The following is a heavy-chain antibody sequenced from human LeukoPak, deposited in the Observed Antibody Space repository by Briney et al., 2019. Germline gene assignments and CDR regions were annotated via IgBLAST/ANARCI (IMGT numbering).Heavy chain of an antibody. J-gene: IGHJ4*02. V-gene: IGHV3-74*01. CDR1: GFAFSTYW. CDR3: ARQWTAYGDYIWPVDY. CDR2: INSDGSSS. Sequence: PRDSLRLSCAASGFAFSTYWMHWVRQAPGKGLVWVSRINSDGSSSNYADSVKGRFTISRDNAKNTLFLQMNSLRAEDTAVYYCARQWTAYGDYIWPVDYWGQGTLVTVSS. D-gene: IGHD4-17*01.